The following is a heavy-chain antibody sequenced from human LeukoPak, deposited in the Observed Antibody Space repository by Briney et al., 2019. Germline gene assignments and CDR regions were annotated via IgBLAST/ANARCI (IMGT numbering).Heavy chain of an antibody. CDR3: ARAAQPGFDP. V-gene: IGHV3-48*01. CDR2: ISSDSGTR. J-gene: IGHJ5*02. Sequence: GGXXRLSCGASGLTFSTYSMNWVRQAPGKGLEWVSYISSDSGTRYYADSVKGRFTISRDNAKNSLYLQMNSLRAEDTAVYYCARAAQPGFDPWGQGTLVTVSS. CDR1: GLTFSTYS. D-gene: IGHD1-14*01.